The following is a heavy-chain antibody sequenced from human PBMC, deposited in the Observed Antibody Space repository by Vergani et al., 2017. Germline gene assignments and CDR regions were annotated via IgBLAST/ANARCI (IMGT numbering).Heavy chain of an antibody. J-gene: IGHJ3*02. V-gene: IGHV4-4*03. CDR1: GDSFRSIKW. CDR2: ISHSGST. Sequence: QVQLQESGPGLVKPPGTRSLTCAVSGDSFRSIKWWTWVRQSPGKTLEWIGEISHSGSTNYNPSLKGRVTLSLDTSKNQFSLRLSSVTAADTAVYYCARDPKSYCSGGSCFSVWGAFDIWGRGTTVTVSS. D-gene: IGHD2-15*01. CDR3: ARDPKSYCSGGSCFSVWGAFDI.